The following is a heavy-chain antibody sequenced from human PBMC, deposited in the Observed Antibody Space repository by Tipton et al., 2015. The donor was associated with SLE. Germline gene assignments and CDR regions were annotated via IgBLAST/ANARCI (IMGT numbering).Heavy chain of an antibody. CDR1: GGSFSGYY. Sequence: TLSLTCAVYGGSFSGYYWSWIRQPPRKGLEWIGEINHSGSTNYNPSLKSRVTISVDTSKNQFSLKLSSVTAADTAVYYCARGPFLSDRGRSLDYWGQGTLVTVSS. V-gene: IGHV4-34*01. D-gene: IGHD2/OR15-2a*01. J-gene: IGHJ4*02. CDR3: ARGPFLSDRGRSLDY. CDR2: INHSGST.